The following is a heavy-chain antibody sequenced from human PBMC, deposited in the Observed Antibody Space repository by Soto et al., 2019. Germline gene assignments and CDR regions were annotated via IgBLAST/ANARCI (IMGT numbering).Heavy chain of an antibody. Sequence: GGSLRLSCAASGFTFSSYGMHWVRQAPGKGLEWVAVIWYDGSNKYYADSVKGRFTISRDNSKNTLYLQMNSLRAEDTAVYYCARDLECSSTSCYVPYYYYYMDVWGKGTTVTVSS. J-gene: IGHJ6*03. D-gene: IGHD2-2*01. CDR2: IWYDGSNK. CDR1: GFTFSSYG. CDR3: ARDLECSSTSCYVPYYYYYMDV. V-gene: IGHV3-33*01.